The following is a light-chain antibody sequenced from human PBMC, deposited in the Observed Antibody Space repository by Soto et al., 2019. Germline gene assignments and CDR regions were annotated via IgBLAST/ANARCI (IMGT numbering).Light chain of an antibody. V-gene: IGKV1-9*01. J-gene: IGKJ3*01. CDR3: QQLNSNPLT. CDR2: SAS. Sequence: DIQLTQSPSFLSASVGDRVIITCRASQGISSYFAWYQQKPGKAPKLLIYSASTLQSGVPSRFGGSGSGTEFTLTISSLQPEDFATYYCQQLNSNPLTFGPGTKVDIK. CDR1: QGISSY.